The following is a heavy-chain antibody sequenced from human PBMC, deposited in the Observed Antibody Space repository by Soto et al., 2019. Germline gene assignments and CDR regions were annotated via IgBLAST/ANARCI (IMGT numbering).Heavy chain of an antibody. Sequence: PSETLSLTCTVSGGSISSYYWSWIRQPPGKGLERIGYIYYSGSTNYNPSLKSRVTISVDTSKNQFSLKLSSVTAADTAVYYCARFGGNCSSTSCYIGPVDYWGQGTLVTVSS. CDR1: GGSISSYY. J-gene: IGHJ4*02. V-gene: IGHV4-59*01. CDR3: ARFGGNCSSTSCYIGPVDY. D-gene: IGHD2-2*02. CDR2: IYYSGST.